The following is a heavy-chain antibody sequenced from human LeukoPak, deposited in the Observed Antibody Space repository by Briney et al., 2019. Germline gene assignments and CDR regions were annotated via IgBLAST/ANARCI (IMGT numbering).Heavy chain of an antibody. Sequence: ESGGSLRLSCAASGFTFSSYWMSWVRQAPGKGLEWVANIKQDGSEKYYVDSVKGRFTISRDNAKNSLYLQMNSLRAEDTAVYYCARALISLVRGATDWFDPWGHGTLVTVSS. V-gene: IGHV3-7*01. CDR1: GFTFSSYW. CDR2: IKQDGSEK. CDR3: ARALISLVRGATDWFDP. J-gene: IGHJ5*02. D-gene: IGHD3-10*01.